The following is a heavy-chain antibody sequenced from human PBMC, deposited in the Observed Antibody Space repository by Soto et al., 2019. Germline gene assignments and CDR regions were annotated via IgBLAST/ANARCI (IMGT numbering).Heavy chain of an antibody. CDR3: ARNGYSSGWYWSDR. V-gene: IGHV3-11*06. Sequence: GALRLSCAASGFTFSDYYMSWIRQAPGKGLEWVSYISSSSSHTNHADSVKGRFTISRDNAKNALYLQMNSLRAEDTAVYYCARNGYSSGWYWSDRWGQGTLVTVSS. CDR2: ISSSSSHT. D-gene: IGHD6-13*01. J-gene: IGHJ5*02. CDR1: GFTFSDYY.